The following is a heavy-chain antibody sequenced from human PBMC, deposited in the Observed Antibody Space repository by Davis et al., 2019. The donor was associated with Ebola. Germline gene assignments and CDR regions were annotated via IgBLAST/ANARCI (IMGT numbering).Heavy chain of an antibody. V-gene: IGHV3-23*01. D-gene: IGHD1-14*01. CDR1: GFTFTSYD. J-gene: IGHJ4*02. Sequence: GESLKISCAASGFTFTSYDMTWVRQTPGKGLEWVSGVTTTGRNTYYADSVKGRFTISRDNSKNTLYLQMNSLRAEDTAVYYCAKGRTGDPIYWGQGTLVTVSS. CDR3: AKGRTGDPIY. CDR2: VTTTGRNT.